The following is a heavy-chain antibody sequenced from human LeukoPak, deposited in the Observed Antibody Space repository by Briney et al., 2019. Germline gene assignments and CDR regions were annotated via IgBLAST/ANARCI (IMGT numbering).Heavy chain of an antibody. D-gene: IGHD2-2*01. V-gene: IGHV1-3*01. CDR3: ARAGGIVVVPAARPLDY. J-gene: IGHJ4*02. Sequence: ASVTVSCTASGYTFTSYAMHWVRQAPGQRLEWMGWINAGNGNTKYSQKFQGRVTITRVTSASTAYMELSSLRSEDTAVYYCARAGGIVVVPAARPLDYWGQGTLVTVSS. CDR2: INAGNGNT. CDR1: GYTFTSYA.